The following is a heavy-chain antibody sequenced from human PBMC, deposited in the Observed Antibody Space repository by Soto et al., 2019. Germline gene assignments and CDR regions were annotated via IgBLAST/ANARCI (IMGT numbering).Heavy chain of an antibody. Sequence: SETLSLTCTVSGDSISSSGYYWGWIRQPPGKGLEWIGSIYYSGSTYYNPFLKSRVTMSVDTSKNQFSLKLSSVTAADTAVYYCARHFSRYYPNAVDYWGQGTLVTVSS. CDR3: ARHFSRYYPNAVDY. CDR2: IYYSGST. J-gene: IGHJ4*02. V-gene: IGHV4-39*01. D-gene: IGHD3-10*01. CDR1: GDSISSSGYY.